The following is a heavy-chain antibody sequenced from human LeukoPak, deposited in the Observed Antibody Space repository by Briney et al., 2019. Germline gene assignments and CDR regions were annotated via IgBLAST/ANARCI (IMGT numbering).Heavy chain of an antibody. V-gene: IGHV4-59*01. Sequence: SETLSLTCTVSGGSISSYYWSWIRQPPGKGLEWIGYIYYSGSTNYNPSLKSRVTISVDTSKNQFSLKLSSVTAADTAVYYCARGRITYYYGSGSYGNAFDIWGQGTMVTVSS. D-gene: IGHD3-10*01. J-gene: IGHJ3*02. CDR1: GGSISSYY. CDR3: ARGRITYYYGSGSYGNAFDI. CDR2: IYYSGST.